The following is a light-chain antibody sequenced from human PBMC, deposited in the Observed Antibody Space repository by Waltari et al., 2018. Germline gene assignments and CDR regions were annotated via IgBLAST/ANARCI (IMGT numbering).Light chain of an antibody. CDR3: GSYRYGSSLV. CDR1: SSDVGGYNL. CDR2: DVT. J-gene: IGLJ2*01. V-gene: IGLV2-14*03. Sequence: QSALTQPASVSGSPGQSIAISCAGTSSDVGGYNLVSWYQQQPGKAPKTLIYDVTKLPSGVSVRVSGSKSGNTASLTISGLQAEDEGDYYCGSYRYGSSLVFGGGTRLTVL.